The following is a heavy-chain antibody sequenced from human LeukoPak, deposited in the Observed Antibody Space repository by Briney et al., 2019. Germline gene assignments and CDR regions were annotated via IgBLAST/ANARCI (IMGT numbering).Heavy chain of an antibody. J-gene: IGHJ4*02. CDR3: AKGFQLMTTVTCVED. CDR1: VFTFRNYA. D-gene: IGHD4-17*01. Sequence: TGGSLRLSCVASVFTFRNYAMTWVRQAPGKGLEWVSVISGSGTTTYYADSVKGRFTISRDNSKNTLYLQMNSLRVEDTAVYYCAKGFQLMTTVTCVEDWGQGTLVTVSS. CDR2: ISGSGTTT. V-gene: IGHV3-23*01.